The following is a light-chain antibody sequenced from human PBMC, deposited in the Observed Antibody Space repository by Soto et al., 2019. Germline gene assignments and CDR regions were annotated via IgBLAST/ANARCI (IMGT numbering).Light chain of an antibody. CDR3: CSYVGSITPVV. CDR1: SSDVGSYNL. CDR2: EGS. V-gene: IGLV2-23*01. Sequence: QSALTQPASVSGSPGQSITISCTGTSSDVGSYNLVSWYQQHPGKAPKLMIYEGSKRPSGVSNRFSGSKSGNTASLTISGRQAEYEADYYGCSYVGSITPVVFGGGTKLTVL. J-gene: IGLJ2*01.